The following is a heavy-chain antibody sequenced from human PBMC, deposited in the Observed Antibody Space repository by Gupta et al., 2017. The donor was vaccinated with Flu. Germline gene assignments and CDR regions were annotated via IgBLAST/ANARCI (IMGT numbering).Heavy chain of an antibody. D-gene: IGHD3-22*01. V-gene: IGHV3-11*05. J-gene: IGHJ3*01. CDR1: GFDFSDNY. CDR3: VRDRRYYDESSGIDSYAV. CDR2: ISHHSTYK. Sequence: QVQLVESGGGLVKPGESLSLACVGSGFDFSDNYMSWVRQAPGKGLEWISYISHHSTYKDYADSVKGRFTISRDNTKQSLFLHMTSLRVDDTAVYYCVRDRRYYDESSGIDSYAVWCPGTVVTVS.